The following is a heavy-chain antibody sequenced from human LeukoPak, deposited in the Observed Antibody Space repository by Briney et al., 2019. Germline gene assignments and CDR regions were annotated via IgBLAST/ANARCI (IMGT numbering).Heavy chain of an antibody. CDR3: ARVPGYSGYDLPVDY. J-gene: IGHJ4*02. Sequence: ASVKVSCKASGYTFTSYGISWVRQAPGQGLEWMGWISAYNGNTNYAQKLQGRVTMTTDTSTSTAYMELRSLRSDDTAVYCCARVPGYSGYDLPVDYWGQGTLVTVSS. D-gene: IGHD5-12*01. V-gene: IGHV1-18*01. CDR1: GYTFTSYG. CDR2: ISAYNGNT.